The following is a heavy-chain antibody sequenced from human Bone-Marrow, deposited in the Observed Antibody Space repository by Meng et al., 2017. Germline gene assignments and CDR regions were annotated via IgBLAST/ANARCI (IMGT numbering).Heavy chain of an antibody. V-gene: IGHV2-70*04. CDR3: ARTPGASNYALDY. J-gene: IGHJ4*02. CDR2: IDWDDEK. CDR1: GFSLSRTGMR. D-gene: IGHD5-24*01. Sequence: SGPTLVKPTQTLTLTCTFSGFSLSRTGMRVSWIRQPPGKALEWLARIDWDDEKFYSTSLKTRLTISKDTSKNQVVLTMTNMDPVDTATYYCARTPGASNYALDYWGQGTLVTVSS.